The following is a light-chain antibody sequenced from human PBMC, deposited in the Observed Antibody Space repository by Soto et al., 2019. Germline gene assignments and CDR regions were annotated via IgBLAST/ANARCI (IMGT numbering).Light chain of an antibody. Sequence: DIQMTQSPSTLSASVGDRVTITCRASQSVGRWLAWYQQRPGKAPKLLIYDASSLESGVPARFSGSGSGTEFSLTITSLQPDDFATYYCQQYDPFSPYTFGRGTKVDIK. CDR1: QSVGRW. CDR2: DAS. V-gene: IGKV1-5*01. J-gene: IGKJ2*01. CDR3: QQYDPFSPYT.